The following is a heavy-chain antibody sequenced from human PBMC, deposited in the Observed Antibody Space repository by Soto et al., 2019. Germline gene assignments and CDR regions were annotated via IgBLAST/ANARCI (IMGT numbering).Heavy chain of an antibody. D-gene: IGHD5-18*01. CDR1: GYTFTSYY. J-gene: IGHJ4*02. V-gene: IGHV1-46*01. Sequence: QVQLVQSGAEVKKPGASVKVSCKASGYTFTSYYMHWVRQAPGQGLEWMGIINPSGGSTTYAQKFQGGVTMSRDTSTRPGFMELSSLRSEDTAVYYCASVGGYSYGGVDHWGQGTQATVSS. CDR3: ASVGGYSYGGVDH. CDR2: INPSGGST.